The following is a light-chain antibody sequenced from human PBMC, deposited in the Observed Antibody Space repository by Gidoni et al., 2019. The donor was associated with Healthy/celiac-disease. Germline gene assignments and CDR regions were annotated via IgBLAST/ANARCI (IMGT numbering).Light chain of an antibody. J-gene: IGKJ4*01. Sequence: EIVMTQSPATLSVSPGERATLSCRASQSVSSNFAWYQQKPGQAPRLLIYGASTRATGIPARFSGSGSGTEFTLTISSLQSEDFAVYYCQQYNNWPPPLTFGGXTKVEIK. V-gene: IGKV3-15*01. CDR1: QSVSSN. CDR3: QQYNNWPPPLT. CDR2: GAS.